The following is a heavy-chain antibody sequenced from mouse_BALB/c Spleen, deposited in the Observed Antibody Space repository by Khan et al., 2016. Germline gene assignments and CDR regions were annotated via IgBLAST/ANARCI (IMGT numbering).Heavy chain of an antibody. V-gene: IGHV1-54*01. D-gene: IGHD1-1*01. J-gene: IGHJ3*01. CDR1: GYAFTNCL. Sequence: QVQLKESGAELVRPGTSVKVSCKASGYAFTNCLIEWVKQRPGQGLEWIGVINPGSGGTNYTERFKGKATLTADNSSSTAYMQLSSLTSDDSAVYFCASQYGSSYVGFAYWDQGTLVTVSA. CDR3: ASQYGSSYVGFAY. CDR2: INPGSGGT.